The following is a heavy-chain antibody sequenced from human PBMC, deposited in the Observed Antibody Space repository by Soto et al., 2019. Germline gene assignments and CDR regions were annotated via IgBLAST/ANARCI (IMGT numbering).Heavy chain of an antibody. D-gene: IGHD3-16*01. J-gene: IGHJ6*02. CDR3: ARDRYAGGGMDV. V-gene: IGHV4-59*01. Sequence: QVQLQESGPGLVKPSETLSLTCTVSGGSISSYYWSWIRQPPGKGLEWIGYIYYSGSTNYNPSLQSRVTISVDTSKNQSSLKLSSVTAADTAVYYCARDRYAGGGMDVWGQGTTVTVSS. CDR2: IYYSGST. CDR1: GGSISSYY.